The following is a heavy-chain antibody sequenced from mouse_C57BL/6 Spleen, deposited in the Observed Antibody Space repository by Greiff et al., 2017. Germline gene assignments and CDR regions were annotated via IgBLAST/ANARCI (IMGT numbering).Heavy chain of an antibody. CDR3: ARYKAAQAYLCDY. J-gene: IGHJ2*01. D-gene: IGHD3-2*02. V-gene: IGHV3-8*01. Sequence: DVKLVESGPGLAKPSQTLSLTCSVTGYSITSDYWNWIRKFPGNKLEYMGYISYSGSTYYNPSLKSRISITRDTSKNQYYLQLNSVTTEDTATYYCARYKAAQAYLCDYWGQGTTLTVSS. CDR2: ISYSGST. CDR1: GYSITSDY.